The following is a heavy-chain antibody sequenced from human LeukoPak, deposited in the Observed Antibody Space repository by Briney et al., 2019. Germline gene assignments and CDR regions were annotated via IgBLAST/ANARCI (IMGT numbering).Heavy chain of an antibody. D-gene: IGHD3-9*01. CDR1: GYNLIDHA. V-gene: IGHV1-8*02. CDR2: MNPNSGDT. Sequence: ASVKVSCKASGYNLIDHALHWVRQAPGQGLEWMGWMNPNSGDTGYAQKFQGRVTMTRNTSISTAYMELSSLRSEDTAVYYCARGGWLVLRYFDYWGQGTQVTVSS. J-gene: IGHJ4*02. CDR3: ARGGWLVLRYFDY.